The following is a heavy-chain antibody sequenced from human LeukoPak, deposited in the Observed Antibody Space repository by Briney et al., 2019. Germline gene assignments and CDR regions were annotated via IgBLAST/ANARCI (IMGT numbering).Heavy chain of an antibody. D-gene: IGHD5-18*01. CDR3: ARDGDTSMVTGDY. Sequence: ASVKVSCKASGYIFTGYYMHWVRQAPGQGLEWVGWINPNSGGTNYIQKFQGRVTMTRDTSISTVYMELSRLTSDDTAIYYCARDGDTSMVTGDYWGQGTLVTASS. V-gene: IGHV1-2*02. CDR1: GYIFTGYY. J-gene: IGHJ4*02. CDR2: INPNSGGT.